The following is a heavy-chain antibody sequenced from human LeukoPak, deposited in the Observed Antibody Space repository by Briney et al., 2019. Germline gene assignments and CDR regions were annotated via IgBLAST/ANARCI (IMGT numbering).Heavy chain of an antibody. V-gene: IGHV4-39*01. D-gene: IGHD1-7*01. CDR1: GGSISSSSYY. CDR2: IYYSGST. Sequence: SETLSLTCTVSGGSISSSSYYWGWIRQPPGKGLEWIGSIYYSGSTYYNPSLKSRVTISVDTSKNQFSLKLSSVTAADTAVYYCARQYNWNFYFDYWGQGTLVTVSS. CDR3: ARQYNWNFYFDY. J-gene: IGHJ4*02.